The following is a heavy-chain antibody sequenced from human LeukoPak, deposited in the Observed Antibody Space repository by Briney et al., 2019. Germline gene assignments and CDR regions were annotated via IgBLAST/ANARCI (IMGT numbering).Heavy chain of an antibody. V-gene: IGHV3-15*01. CDR2: IKSKTDGGTT. CDR1: GFTFSNAW. D-gene: IGHD2-2*01. J-gene: IGHJ4*02. Sequence: GSLRLSCATSGFTFSNAWMSWVRQAPGKGLEWVGRIKSKTDGGTTDYAAVVKGRFIISRDDSENTLYLQMNSLKTEDTAVYYCTTMTIVPTDYWGQGTLVTVSS. CDR3: TTMTIVPTDY.